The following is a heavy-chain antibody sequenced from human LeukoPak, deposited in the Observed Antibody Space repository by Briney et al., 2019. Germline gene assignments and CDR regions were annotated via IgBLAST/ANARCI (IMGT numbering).Heavy chain of an antibody. J-gene: IGHJ5*02. Sequence: EXLSLTCAVYGGSFSGYYWSWIRQPPGKGLEWIGEINHSGSTNYNPSLTSRGTISVDTSKNQFSLKLSSVTAADTAVYYCARGGRITIFGVAADSWFDPWGQGTLVTVSS. D-gene: IGHD3-3*01. CDR1: GGSFSGYY. CDR2: INHSGST. CDR3: ARGGRITIFGVAADSWFDP. V-gene: IGHV4-34*01.